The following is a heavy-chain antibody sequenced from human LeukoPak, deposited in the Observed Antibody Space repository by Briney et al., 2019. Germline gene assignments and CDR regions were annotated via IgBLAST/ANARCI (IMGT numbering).Heavy chain of an antibody. V-gene: IGHV4-34*01. D-gene: IGHD3-22*01. CDR2: INHSGST. Sequence: SETLSLTCAVYGGSFSGYYWSWIRQPPGKGLEWIGEINHSGSTNYNPSLKSRVTISVDTSKNQFSLKLSSVTAADTAVYYCARRRRWPYYYDSSGYYSMPFGGFDYWGQGTLVTVSS. J-gene: IGHJ4*02. CDR1: GGSFSGYY. CDR3: ARRRRWPYYYDSSGYYSMPFGGFDY.